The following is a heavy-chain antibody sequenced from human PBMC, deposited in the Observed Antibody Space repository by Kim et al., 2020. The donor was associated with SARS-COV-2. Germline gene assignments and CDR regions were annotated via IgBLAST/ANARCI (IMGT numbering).Heavy chain of an antibody. D-gene: IGHD6-19*01. CDR2: ISYDGSNK. J-gene: IGHJ4*02. Sequence: GGSLRLSCAASGFTFSSYAMHWVRQAPGKGLEWVAVISYDGSNKYYADSVKGRFTISRNNSKNTLYLQMNSLRAEDTAVYYCATTFVIAVAGPLGYWGQGTLVTVSS. V-gene: IGHV3-30-3*01. CDR1: GFTFSSYA. CDR3: ATTFVIAVAGPLGY.